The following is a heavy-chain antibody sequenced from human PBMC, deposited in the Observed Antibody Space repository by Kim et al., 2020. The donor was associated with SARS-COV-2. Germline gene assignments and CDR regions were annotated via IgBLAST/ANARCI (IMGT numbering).Heavy chain of an antibody. V-gene: IGHV1-3*01. Sequence: ASVKVSCKTSGYTFTASGVHWVRQAPGQRLEWLGWINAGTGNTMYSQKFQDKVTITRDTSETTAYMELNSLRFEDTAVYYCARLPGSVSTPDLDFWGQGTPVTVSS. D-gene: IGHD3-10*01. CDR1: GYTFTASG. CDR3: ARLPGSVSTPDLDF. CDR2: INAGTGNT. J-gene: IGHJ4*02.